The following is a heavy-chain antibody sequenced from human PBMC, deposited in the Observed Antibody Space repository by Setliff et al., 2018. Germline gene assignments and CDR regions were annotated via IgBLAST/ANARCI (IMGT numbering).Heavy chain of an antibody. Sequence: LSLTCTVSGDFISNGGYYWSWIRQHPGKGLEWIGYIYDSGNTYYNPSLKSRVTMTSETSISIVYMDLTRLTSDDTAVYYCAQTKGFVDGYLDPWGQGTLVTVSS. D-gene: IGHD2-21*02. V-gene: IGHV4-31*03. CDR3: AQTKGFVDGYLDP. J-gene: IGHJ5*02. CDR1: GDFISNGGYY. CDR2: IYDSGNT.